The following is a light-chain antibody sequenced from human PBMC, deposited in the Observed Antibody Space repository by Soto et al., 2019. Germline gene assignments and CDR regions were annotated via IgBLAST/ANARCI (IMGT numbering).Light chain of an antibody. J-gene: IGKJ5*01. V-gene: IGKV3-20*01. CDR3: QQYGSSLSIT. CDR2: GAS. Sequence: EIVLTQSPCTLSLSPGERATLSCRASQSVSNNYLAWYQQKPGQAPRLLIYGASNRATGIPDRFSGSGSGTDFTLTISRLEPEDFAVYYCQQYGSSLSITFGQGTRLEIK. CDR1: QSVSNNY.